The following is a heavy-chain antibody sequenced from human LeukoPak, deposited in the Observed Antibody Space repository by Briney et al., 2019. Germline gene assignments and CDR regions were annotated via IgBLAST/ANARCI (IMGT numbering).Heavy chain of an antibody. Sequence: GGSLRLSCAASGFIFSDHYMDWVRQAPGKGLEWVGRIKSKTDGGTTDYAAPVKGRFTISRDDSKNTLYLQMNSLKTEDTAVYYCTTTYYYDSSGYYLLNYWGQGTLVTVSS. V-gene: IGHV3-15*01. CDR3: TTTYYYDSSGYYLLNY. CDR2: IKSKTDGGTT. J-gene: IGHJ4*02. D-gene: IGHD3-22*01. CDR1: GFIFSDHY.